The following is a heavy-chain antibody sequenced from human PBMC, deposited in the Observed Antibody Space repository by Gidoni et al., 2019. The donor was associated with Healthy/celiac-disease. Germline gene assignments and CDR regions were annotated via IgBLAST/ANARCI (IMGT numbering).Heavy chain of an antibody. Sequence: QVQLVASGGGVVQPGRSLRLSCAASGFTFSSYGMHWVRQAPGKGLEWVAVIAYDGSNKYYADSVKGRFTISRDNSKNTLYLQMNSLRAEDTAVYYCAKVHLLRYYYYYGMDVWGQGTTVTVSS. D-gene: IGHD2-15*01. CDR2: IAYDGSNK. J-gene: IGHJ6*02. CDR3: AKVHLLRYYYYYGMDV. V-gene: IGHV3-30*18. CDR1: GFTFSSYG.